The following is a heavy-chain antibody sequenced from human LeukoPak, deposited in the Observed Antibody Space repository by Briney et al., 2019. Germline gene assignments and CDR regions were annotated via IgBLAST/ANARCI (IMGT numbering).Heavy chain of an antibody. CDR3: ARAKILWFGNNWFDP. J-gene: IGHJ5*02. V-gene: IGHV4-34*01. Sequence: SETLSLTCAVYGGSFSGYYWSWIRQPPGKGLEWIGEINHSRSTNYNPSLKSRVTISVDTSKNQFSLKLSSVTAADTAVYYCARAKILWFGNNWFDPWGQGTLVTVSS. CDR1: GGSFSGYY. D-gene: IGHD3-10*01. CDR2: INHSRST.